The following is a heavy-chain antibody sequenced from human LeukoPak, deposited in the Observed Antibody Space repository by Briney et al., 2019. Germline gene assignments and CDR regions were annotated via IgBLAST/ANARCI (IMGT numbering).Heavy chain of an antibody. CDR3: ARSMSGSREL. CDR1: GFTFSDYY. CDR2: ISGSGGST. Sequence: GGSLRLSCAASGFTFSDYYMSWIRQAPGKGLEWVSAISGSGGSTYYADFVKGRFTISRDDAKNTLYLQMNSLSAEDTAMYYCARSMSGSRELWGQGTLVTVSS. D-gene: IGHD1-26*01. J-gene: IGHJ4*02. V-gene: IGHV3-11*04.